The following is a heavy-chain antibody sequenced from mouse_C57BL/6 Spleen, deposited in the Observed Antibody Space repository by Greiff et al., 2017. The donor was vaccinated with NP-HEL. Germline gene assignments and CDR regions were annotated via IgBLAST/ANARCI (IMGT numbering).Heavy chain of an antibody. J-gene: IGHJ4*01. CDR3: GLGSSYSYYYAMDY. Sequence: EVKLVESGGGLVQPKGSLKLSCAASGFSFNTYAMNWVRQAPGKGLEWVARIRSKSNNYATYYADSVKDRFTISRDDSESMLYLQMNNLKTEDTAMYYCGLGSSYSYYYAMDYWGQGTSVTVSS. CDR1: GFSFNTYA. CDR2: IRSKSNNYAT. D-gene: IGHD1-1*01. V-gene: IGHV10-1*01.